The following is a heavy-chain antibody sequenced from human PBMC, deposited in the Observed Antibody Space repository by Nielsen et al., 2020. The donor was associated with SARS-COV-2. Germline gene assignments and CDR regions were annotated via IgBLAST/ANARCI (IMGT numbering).Heavy chain of an antibody. CDR3: AREPRTTAKGFDP. Sequence: SETLSLTCTVSGGSISSGDYYWSWIRQPPGKGLEWIGYIYYSGSTYYNPSLKSRVTISVDTSKNQFSLKLSSVTAADTAVYYCAREPRTTAKGFDPWGQGTLVNVSS. V-gene: IGHV4-30-4*01. D-gene: IGHD4-17*01. CDR1: GGSISSGDYY. J-gene: IGHJ5*02. CDR2: IYYSGST.